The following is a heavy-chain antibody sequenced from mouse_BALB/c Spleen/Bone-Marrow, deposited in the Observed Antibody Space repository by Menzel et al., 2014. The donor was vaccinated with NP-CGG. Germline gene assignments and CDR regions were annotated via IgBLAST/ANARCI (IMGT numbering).Heavy chain of an antibody. D-gene: IGHD2-4*01. J-gene: IGHJ1*01. V-gene: IGHV1-18*01. Sequence: EVQVVESGPELVKPGASAKISCKSSGYTFTEYNMHWVKQSHGKSLEWIGGINPYIGGTNYNQKFKGKATLTVDKSSSTVYMDLRSLTSDDSAVYYCARSGDYDVWYFRVWGAGTTVPVSS. CDR1: GYTFTEYN. CDR3: ARSGDYDVWYFRV. CDR2: INPYIGGT.